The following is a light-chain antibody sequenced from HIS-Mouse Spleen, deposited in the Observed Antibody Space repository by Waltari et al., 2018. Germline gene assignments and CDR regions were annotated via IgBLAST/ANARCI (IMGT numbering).Light chain of an antibody. Sequence: QSVLTQPPSASGTPGQRVTISCSGSSSNIGSNYVYWYQQLPGTAPKLLIYRNNQLPSGGPVPCSGSKSGTSASLAISGLRSEDEADYYCAAWDDSLSGPVFGGGTKLTVL. CDR1: SSNIGSNY. CDR3: AAWDDSLSGPV. V-gene: IGLV1-47*01. J-gene: IGLJ3*02. CDR2: RNN.